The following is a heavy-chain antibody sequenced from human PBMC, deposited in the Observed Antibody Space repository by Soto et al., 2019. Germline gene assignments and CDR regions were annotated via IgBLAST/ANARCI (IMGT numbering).Heavy chain of an antibody. CDR3: ARLVYDTSLNYMYFDF. Sequence: LSLTCAVSGVSISSGNWWTWVRQSPQRGLEYIGEIFHDGTANYYPSFERRVAISVDTSKNQFSLKLTSVNAADTAIYFCARLVYDTSLNYMYFDFWGQGTLVTVSS. V-gene: IGHV4-4*01. CDR2: IFHDGTA. J-gene: IGHJ4*02. CDR1: GVSISSGNW. D-gene: IGHD3-22*01.